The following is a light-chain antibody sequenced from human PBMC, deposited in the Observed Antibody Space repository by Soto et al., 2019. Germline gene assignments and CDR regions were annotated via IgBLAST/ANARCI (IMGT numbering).Light chain of an antibody. CDR1: QRVSSSY. V-gene: IGKV3-20*01. Sequence: EFVLTQSPGTLSLSQGERATLSCRASQRVSSSYLAWYQQKPGQAPRLLIYRASSRATGIPDRFSGSGSGTDFTLTISRLEPEDFGVYYCQQYGSSPWTFGQGTKVEIK. CDR3: QQYGSSPWT. J-gene: IGKJ1*01. CDR2: RAS.